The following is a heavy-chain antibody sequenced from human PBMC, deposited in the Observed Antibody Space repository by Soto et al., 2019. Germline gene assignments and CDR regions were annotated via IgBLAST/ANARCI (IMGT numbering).Heavy chain of an antibody. Sequence: VQSGAVVKKPGASVTVSCSASGYPVTAYYMHWVRQAPGRGLEWMGGINPATGAATYTQTFQGRVTMTRDTSTSTVFMELRCLTSEDTAVFYCARGGGVGVAGSAAFDMWGQGTLVTVSS. CDR2: INPATGAA. CDR3: ARGGGVGVAGSAAFDM. J-gene: IGHJ3*02. D-gene: IGHD3-3*01. V-gene: IGHV1-2*02. CDR1: GYPVTAYY.